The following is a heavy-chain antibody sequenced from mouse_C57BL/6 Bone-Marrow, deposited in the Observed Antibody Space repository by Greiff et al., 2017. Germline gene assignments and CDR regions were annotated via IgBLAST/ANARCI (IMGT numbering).Heavy chain of an antibody. Sequence: QVQLKESGPELVKPGASVKISCKASGYAFSSSWMNWVQQRPGKGLEWIGRIYPGGGDTNYNGEFKGKATLTADKSSSTAYMKLSSLTSEDSAVYCCARVTTVVAPNFDVWGTGTTVTVSS. J-gene: IGHJ1*03. D-gene: IGHD1-1*01. CDR2: IYPGGGDT. V-gene: IGHV1-82*01. CDR1: GYAFSSSW. CDR3: ARVTTVVAPNFDV.